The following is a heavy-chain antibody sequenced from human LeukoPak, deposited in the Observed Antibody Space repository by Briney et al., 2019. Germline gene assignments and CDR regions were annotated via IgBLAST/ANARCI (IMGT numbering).Heavy chain of an antibody. CDR1: GFNFNMYA. D-gene: IGHD3-22*01. CDR3: ARQEARDYYYEGLDY. J-gene: IGHJ4*02. V-gene: IGHV3-30*04. CDR2: ISSNGGRK. Sequence: GGSLRLSCAASGFNFNMYAIHWVRQAPGKGLEWVALISSNGGRKDYADSVKGRFTIDRDNSKNTVYLQMNSLRPDDTAIYFCARQEARDYYYEGLDYWGQGNLVTVSS.